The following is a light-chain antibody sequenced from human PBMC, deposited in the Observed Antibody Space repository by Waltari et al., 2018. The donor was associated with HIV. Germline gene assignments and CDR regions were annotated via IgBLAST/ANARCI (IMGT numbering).Light chain of an antibody. CDR3: YSTDSSGNHWV. CDR1: ALPKKY. CDR2: EDG. J-gene: IGLJ1*01. Sequence: SYELTQPPSVSVSPGQTARITCSGAALPKKYAYWYQQKSGQAPVLVIYEDGNRPSGIPERFSGSSSGTMATLTISGAQVEDEADYYCYSTDSSGNHWVFGTGTKVTVL. V-gene: IGLV3-10*01.